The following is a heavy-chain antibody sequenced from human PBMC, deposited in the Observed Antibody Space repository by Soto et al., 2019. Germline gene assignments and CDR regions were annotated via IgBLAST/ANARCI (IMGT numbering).Heavy chain of an antibody. D-gene: IGHD3-16*01. CDR1: GFTFSSYA. Sequence: GGSLRLSCAASGFTFSSYAMHWVRQAPGKGLEWVAVISYDGSNKYYADSVKGRFTISRDNSKNTLYLQMNSLRAEDTALYYCARSKATFGKNWFDPWGQGTLVTVSS. V-gene: IGHV3-30-3*01. CDR2: ISYDGSNK. J-gene: IGHJ5*02. CDR3: ARSKATFGKNWFDP.